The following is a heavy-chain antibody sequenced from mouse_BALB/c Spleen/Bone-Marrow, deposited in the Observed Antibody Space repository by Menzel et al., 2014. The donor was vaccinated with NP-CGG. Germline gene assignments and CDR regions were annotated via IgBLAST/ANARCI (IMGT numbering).Heavy chain of an antibody. V-gene: IGHV5-9-3*01. D-gene: IGHD2-4*01. J-gene: IGHJ1*01. CDR3: SRLRMITTYFDV. CDR2: ISSSGGYT. CDR1: GFTFSTYA. Sequence: EVKLMESGGGLAKPGGSLQLSCAASGFTFSTYAMSWVRQTPEKRLEWVATISSSGGYTYYPDSVKGRFTISRDNAKNTLYLQMSSLRSEDTAMFYCSRLRMITTYFDVWGAGTTVTVSS.